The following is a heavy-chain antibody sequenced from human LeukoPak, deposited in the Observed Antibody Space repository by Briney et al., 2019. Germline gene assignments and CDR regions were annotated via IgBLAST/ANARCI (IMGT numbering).Heavy chain of an antibody. Sequence: SETLSLTCTVSGGSISSYYWSWIRHPPGKGLEWIGYIHYSGSTNHNPSLKSRVTMSVDASKNQFSLKLTSVTAADTAVYYCVRNAAVATSRSWFDPWGQGTLVTVSS. CDR2: IHYSGST. J-gene: IGHJ5*02. CDR3: VRNAAVATSRSWFDP. CDR1: GGSISSYY. D-gene: IGHD6-19*01. V-gene: IGHV4-59*08.